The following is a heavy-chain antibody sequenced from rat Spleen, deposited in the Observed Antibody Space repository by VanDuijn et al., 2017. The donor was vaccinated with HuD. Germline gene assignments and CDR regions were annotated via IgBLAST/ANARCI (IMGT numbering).Heavy chain of an antibody. J-gene: IGHJ2*01. CDR1: GFTFTDYY. D-gene: IGHD1-11*01. V-gene: IGHV5-20*01. CDR3: TTRDGGFPH. Sequence: EVHLVESGGGLVQPGRSLKLSCAASGFTFTDYYMAWVRQAPTKGLECVATISSDGSSTYYRDSVKGRFTISRDNGKSTLYLQMDSLRSEDTATYYCTTRDGGFPHWGQGVMVTVSS. CDR2: ISSDGSST.